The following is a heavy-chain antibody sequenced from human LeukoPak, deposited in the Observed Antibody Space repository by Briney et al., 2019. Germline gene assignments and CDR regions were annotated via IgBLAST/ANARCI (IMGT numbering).Heavy chain of an antibody. Sequence: HPGGSLRLSCAASGFTFSIYWMSWVRQAPGKGLEWVANIKQDGSEKYYVDSVKGRFTISRDNSKDTLYLQMNSLRAEDTAVYYCAKDGVNEYCSGGSCYSGVYGAFDIWGQGTMVTVSS. CDR2: IKQDGSEK. D-gene: IGHD2-15*01. J-gene: IGHJ3*02. CDR3: AKDGVNEYCSGGSCYSGVYGAFDI. V-gene: IGHV3-7*01. CDR1: GFTFSIYW.